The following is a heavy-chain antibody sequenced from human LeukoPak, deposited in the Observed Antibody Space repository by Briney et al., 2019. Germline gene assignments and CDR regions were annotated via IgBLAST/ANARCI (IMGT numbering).Heavy chain of an antibody. Sequence: KPSETLSLTCTVSGGSISSYYWSWIRQPPGKGLEWIGYIYYSGSTNYNPSPKSRVTISVDTSKNQFSLKLSSVTAADTAVYYCARRQYSSGWYNWFDPWGQGTLVTVSS. CDR1: GGSISSYY. CDR2: IYYSGST. V-gene: IGHV4-59*01. J-gene: IGHJ5*02. CDR3: ARRQYSSGWYNWFDP. D-gene: IGHD6-19*01.